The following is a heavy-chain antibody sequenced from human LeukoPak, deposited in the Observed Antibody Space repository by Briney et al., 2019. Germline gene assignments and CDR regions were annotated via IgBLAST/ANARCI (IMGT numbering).Heavy chain of an antibody. CDR1: GFTFSSYS. CDR2: ISSSSSYI. CDR3: AKDRRYSYGYDY. D-gene: IGHD5-18*01. Sequence: PGGSLRLSCAASGFTFSSYSMNWVRQAPGKGLEWVSSISSSSSYIYYADSVKGRFTISRDNAKNSLYLQMNSLRAEDTAVYYCAKDRRYSYGYDYWGQGTLVTVSS. J-gene: IGHJ4*02. V-gene: IGHV3-21*04.